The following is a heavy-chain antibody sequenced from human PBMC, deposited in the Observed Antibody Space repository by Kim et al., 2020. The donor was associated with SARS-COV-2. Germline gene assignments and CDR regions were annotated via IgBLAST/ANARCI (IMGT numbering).Heavy chain of an antibody. Sequence: GGSLRLSCAASGFTFSDYYMSWIRQAPGKGLEWVSYISSSSSYTNYADSVKGRFTISRDNAKNSLYLQMNSLRAEDTAVYYCARARYYDSSGYYYYYYGMDVWGQGTTVTVSS. J-gene: IGHJ6*02. CDR2: ISSSSSYT. V-gene: IGHV3-11*05. CDR1: GFTFSDYY. CDR3: ARARYYDSSGYYYYYYGMDV. D-gene: IGHD3-22*01.